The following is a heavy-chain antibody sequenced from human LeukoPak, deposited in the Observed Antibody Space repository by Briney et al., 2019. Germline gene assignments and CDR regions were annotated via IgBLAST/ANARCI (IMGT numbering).Heavy chain of an antibody. J-gene: IGHJ4*02. CDR3: AKDYY. CDR1: GFTFSRYW. V-gene: IGHV3-7*05. CDR2: IKQDGSEK. Sequence: GGSLRLSCAASGFTFSRYWMSWVRQVPGKGLEWVAIIKQDGSEKYYVDSVKGRFTISRDNSKNSLFLQMNSLRTEDTALYYCAKDYYWGQGTLVTVSS.